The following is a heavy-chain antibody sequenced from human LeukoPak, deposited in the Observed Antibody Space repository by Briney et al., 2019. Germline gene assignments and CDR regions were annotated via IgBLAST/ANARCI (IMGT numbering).Heavy chain of an antibody. Sequence: GGSPRLSCAASGFTFAGNAMNWVRQAPGKGLEWVSSFSDSGGHTYYADSVKGRFTISRDNSKNTLYLQMNSLRAEDTAVYYCAKGHTRIFGVIIRNYYYMDVWGKGTTVTVSS. CDR1: GFTFAGNA. D-gene: IGHD3-3*02. J-gene: IGHJ6*03. CDR3: AKGHTRIFGVIIRNYYYMDV. V-gene: IGHV3-23*01. CDR2: FSDSGGHT.